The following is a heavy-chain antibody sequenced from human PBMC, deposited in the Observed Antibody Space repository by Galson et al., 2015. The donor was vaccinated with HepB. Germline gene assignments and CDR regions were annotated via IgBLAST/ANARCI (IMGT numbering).Heavy chain of an antibody. V-gene: IGHV3-30*18. CDR2: ISYDGSNK. J-gene: IGHJ1*01. Sequence: SLRLSCAASGFIFNDYGMHWVRQAPGKGLEWVAVISYDGSNKYYADSVKGRFTISRDNSKNTLYLQMNSLRAEDTAVYYCAKEGWVYGNPTYEYFQHWGQGTLVTVSS. CDR3: AKEGWVYGNPTYEYFQH. D-gene: IGHD4-11*01. CDR1: GFIFNDYG.